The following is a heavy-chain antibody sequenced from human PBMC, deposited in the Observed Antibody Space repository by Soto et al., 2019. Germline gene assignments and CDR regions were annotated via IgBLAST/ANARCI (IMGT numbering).Heavy chain of an antibody. V-gene: IGHV3-11*06. CDR2: ISSSRSYT. J-gene: IGHJ4*02. CDR3: ARGDRERCNGGSCYSRVVSY. CDR1: GFTFSDYY. D-gene: IGHD2-15*01. Sequence: QVPLVESGGGLVKPGGSLRLSCAASGFTFSDYYMNWIRQAPGKGLEWVSYISSSRSYTNYANSVKGRFTISRDNAKNSLYLQMNSLRAEDTAVYYCARGDRERCNGGSCYSRVVSYWGQGTLVTVSS.